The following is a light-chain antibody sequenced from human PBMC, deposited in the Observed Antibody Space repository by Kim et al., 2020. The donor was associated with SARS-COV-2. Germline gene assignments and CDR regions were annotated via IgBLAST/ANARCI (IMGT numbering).Light chain of an antibody. CDR2: DAS. Sequence: DIQMTQSPSTLSASVGDGVTITCRASQGISNWLAWYQQKPGKAPKLLIYDASRLEVGVPSRFSGSGSGTEFPLTISSLQPDDFATYYCHQYNSYSPTFAPGTKVDIK. V-gene: IGKV1-5*01. J-gene: IGKJ1*01. CDR3: HQYNSYSPT. CDR1: QGISNW.